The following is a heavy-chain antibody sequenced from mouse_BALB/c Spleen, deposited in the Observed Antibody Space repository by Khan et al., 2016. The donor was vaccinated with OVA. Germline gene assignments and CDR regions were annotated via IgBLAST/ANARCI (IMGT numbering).Heavy chain of an antibody. V-gene: IGHV3-2*02. D-gene: IGHD1-1*01. CDR2: ISYSGNT. J-gene: IGHJ2*01. CDR1: GYSIASDYA. Sequence: EVQLVESGPGLVKPSQSLSLTCTVTGYSIASDYARNWIRQFPGNKLEWMCFISYSGNTNYNPYLKSRISFTRDTSKNPFFLQLNSLTSEDTATYYCARVYGGDFDYWGQGTTLTVSS. CDR3: ARVYGGDFDY.